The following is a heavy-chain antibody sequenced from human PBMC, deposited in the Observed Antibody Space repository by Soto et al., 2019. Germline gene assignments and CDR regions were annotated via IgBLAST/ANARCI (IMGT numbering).Heavy chain of an antibody. CDR2: TYYRSKWKN. Sequence: QTLSLTCVISGGSVSSNRAAWNGVRQSPSRGLEWLGWTYYRSKWKNDYAVYVNSRITINPDTSKNPFSLKLNSVTPEDTAVYYCVRGVDSSLEYWRQGTLVTVSA. V-gene: IGHV6-1*01. CDR3: VRGVDSSLEY. D-gene: IGHD6-13*01. CDR1: GGSVSSNRAA. J-gene: IGHJ4*02.